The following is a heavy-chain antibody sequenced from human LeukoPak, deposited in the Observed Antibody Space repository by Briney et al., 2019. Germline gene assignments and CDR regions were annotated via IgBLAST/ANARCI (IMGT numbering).Heavy chain of an antibody. D-gene: IGHD3-10*01. CDR3: ARGDYYGSGSYYNAFYYFDY. J-gene: IGHJ4*02. CDR1: GGSISSYY. V-gene: IGHV4-59*01. CDR2: IYYSGST. Sequence: SETLSLTCTVSGGSISSYYWSWIRQPPGKGLEWIGYIYYSGSTNYNPSLKSRVTISVDTSKNQFSLKLSSVTAADTAVYYCARGDYYGSGSYYNAFYYFDYWGQRTLVTVSS.